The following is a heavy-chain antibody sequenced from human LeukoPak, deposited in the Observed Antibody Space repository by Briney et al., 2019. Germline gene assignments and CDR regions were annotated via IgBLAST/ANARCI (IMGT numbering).Heavy chain of an antibody. J-gene: IGHJ4*02. D-gene: IGHD3-10*01. CDR1: GGSFSGYY. V-gene: IGHV4-34*01. CDR2: INHSGST. CDR3: ARGGWFGDPYYFDY. Sequence: SETLSLTCAVYGGSFSGYYWSWIRQPPGKGLEWIGEINHSGSTNYNPSLKSRVTISVDTSKNQFSLKLSSVTAADTAVYYCARGGWFGDPYYFDYWGQGTLVTVSS.